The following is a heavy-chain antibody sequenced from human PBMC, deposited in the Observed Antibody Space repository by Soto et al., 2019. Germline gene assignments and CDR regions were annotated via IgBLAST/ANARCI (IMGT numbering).Heavy chain of an antibody. D-gene: IGHD2-15*01. CDR2: ISGSGGST. V-gene: IGHV3-23*01. Sequence: EVQLLESGGGLVQPGGSLRLSCAASGFTFSSYAMSWVRQAPGKGLEWVSAISGSGGSTYYADSVKGRFTISRDNSKNTLYLQMNSLRAEDTAVYYCAKDLLGYCSGGSCYGVRWGQGTLVTVSS. CDR3: AKDLLGYCSGGSCYGVR. J-gene: IGHJ4*02. CDR1: GFTFSSYA.